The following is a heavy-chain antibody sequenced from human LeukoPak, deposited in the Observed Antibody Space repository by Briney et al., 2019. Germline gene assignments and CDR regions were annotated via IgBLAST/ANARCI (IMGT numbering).Heavy chain of an antibody. Sequence: ASVKVSCKTSGFIFSNYGISWVRQAPGQGLEWMGWISAYNGNTNYAQKLQGRVTMTTDTSTSTAYMELRSLRSDDTAVYYCARAGVASASYYYMDVWGRGTTVTVSS. CDR1: GFIFSNYG. D-gene: IGHD2-21*01. J-gene: IGHJ6*03. CDR2: ISAYNGNT. CDR3: ARAGVASASYYYMDV. V-gene: IGHV1-18*01.